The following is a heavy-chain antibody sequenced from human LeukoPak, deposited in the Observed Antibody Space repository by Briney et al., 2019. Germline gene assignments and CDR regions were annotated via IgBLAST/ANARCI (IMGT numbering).Heavy chain of an antibody. D-gene: IGHD3-16*01. Sequence: SETLSLTCAVYGGSFSGYYRSWIRQPPGKGLEWIGEINHSGSTNYNPSLKSRVTISVDTSKNQFSLKLSSVTAADTAVYYCARSLDYYYYYMDVWGKGTTVTISS. V-gene: IGHV4-34*01. J-gene: IGHJ6*03. CDR3: ARSLDYYYYYMDV. CDR2: INHSGST. CDR1: GGSFSGYY.